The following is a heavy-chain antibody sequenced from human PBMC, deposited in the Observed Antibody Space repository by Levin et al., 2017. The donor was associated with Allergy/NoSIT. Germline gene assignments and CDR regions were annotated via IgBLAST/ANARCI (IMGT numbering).Heavy chain of an antibody. CDR1: GFTFSNAW. V-gene: IGHV3-15*01. CDR3: TTEPVLRYFDWLLFGWFDP. J-gene: IGHJ5*02. D-gene: IGHD3-9*01. Sequence: GGSLRLSCAASGFTFSNAWMSWVRQAPGKGLEWVGRIKSKTDGGTTDYAAPVKGRFTISRDDSKNTLYLQMNSLKTEDTAVYYCTTEPVLRYFDWLLFGWFDPWGQGTLVTVSS. CDR2: IKSKTDGGTT.